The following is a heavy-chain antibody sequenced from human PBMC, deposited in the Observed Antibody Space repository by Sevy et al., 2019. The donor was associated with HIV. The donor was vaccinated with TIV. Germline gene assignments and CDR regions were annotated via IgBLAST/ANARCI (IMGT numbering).Heavy chain of an antibody. D-gene: IGHD6-13*01. CDR2: TYYRSKWYN. J-gene: IGHJ5*02. CDR3: ARDLGSSLNWFDP. V-gene: IGHV6-1*01. Sequence: QSQTLSLTCAISGDSVSSNSAAWNWIRQSPSSGLEWLGRTYYRSKWYNDYAVSVKSRITINPDTSKNQFSLQLNSVTPEDTAVYYCARDLGSSLNWFDPWGQGTLVTVSS. CDR1: GDSVSSNSAA.